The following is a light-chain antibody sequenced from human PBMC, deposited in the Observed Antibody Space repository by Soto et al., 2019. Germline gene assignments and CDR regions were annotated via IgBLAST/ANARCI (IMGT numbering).Light chain of an antibody. CDR3: QQYYRTPRT. J-gene: IGKJ1*01. CDR1: QSVLYNSNNKNY. Sequence: DIVMTQSPDSLAVSLGERATINCKSSQSVLYNSNNKNYLAWYQQKPGQPPKLLIYWASTRESGVPDRFSGSGSGTDFTLTISSLQAEDVAVYYCQQYYRTPRTFGQGTKVEI. V-gene: IGKV4-1*01. CDR2: WAS.